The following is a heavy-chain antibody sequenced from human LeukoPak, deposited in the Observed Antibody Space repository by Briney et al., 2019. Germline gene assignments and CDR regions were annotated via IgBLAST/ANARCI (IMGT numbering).Heavy chain of an antibody. CDR3: AHRRSGMGSIYFDS. V-gene: IGHV2-5*01. Sequence: SGPTLVNPTQTLTLNCTFSGFSLSTSGVGVVWIRQPPGKGLEWLALINSNDDKRYRPTLKNRLTITNDTSKIQVILTMTNMDPVDTATYYCAHRRSGMGSIYFDSWGQGTPVSVSS. D-gene: IGHD1-26*01. J-gene: IGHJ4*02. CDR1: GFSLSTSGVG. CDR2: INSNDDK.